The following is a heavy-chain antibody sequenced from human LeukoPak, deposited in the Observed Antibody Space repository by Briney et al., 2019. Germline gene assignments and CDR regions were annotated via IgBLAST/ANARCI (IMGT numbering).Heavy chain of an antibody. D-gene: IGHD6-13*01. V-gene: IGHV3-23*01. J-gene: IGHJ4*02. CDR3: AKDRPTVYSSSWLHFLDS. CDR2: ISGSGGST. Sequence: PGGSLRLSCAASGFTFSSYGMSWVRQAPGKGLEWVSAISGSGGSTYYADSVKGRFTISRDNSKNTLYLEINSLRADDTAVYYCAKDRPTVYSSSWLHFLDSWGQGTLVTVSS. CDR1: GFTFSSYG.